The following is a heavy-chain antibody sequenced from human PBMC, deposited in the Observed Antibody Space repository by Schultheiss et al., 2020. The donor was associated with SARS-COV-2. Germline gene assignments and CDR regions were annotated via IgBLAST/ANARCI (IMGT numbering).Heavy chain of an antibody. CDR1: GFTFSSYA. J-gene: IGHJ5*02. CDR2: ISGSGGST. Sequence: GGSLRLSCAASGFTFSSYAMSWVRQAPGKGLEWVSAISGSGGSTYYADSVKGRFTISRDNAKNSLYLQMNSLRADDTAVYYCARDSAILTWGQGTLVTVSS. V-gene: IGHV3-23*01. CDR3: ARDSAILT.